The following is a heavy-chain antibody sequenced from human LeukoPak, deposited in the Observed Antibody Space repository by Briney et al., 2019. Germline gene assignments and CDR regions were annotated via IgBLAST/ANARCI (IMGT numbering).Heavy chain of an antibody. CDR1: GGTFSSYA. V-gene: IGHV1-46*01. Sequence: ASVKVSCKASGGTFSSYAISWVRQAPGQGLEWMGIINPSGGSTSYAQKFQGRVTMTRDTSTSTVYMELSSLRSEDTAVYYCATDYGDHRRSGYYYGMDVWGQGTTVTVSS. CDR3: ATDYGDHRRSGYYYGMDV. D-gene: IGHD4-17*01. CDR2: INPSGGST. J-gene: IGHJ6*02.